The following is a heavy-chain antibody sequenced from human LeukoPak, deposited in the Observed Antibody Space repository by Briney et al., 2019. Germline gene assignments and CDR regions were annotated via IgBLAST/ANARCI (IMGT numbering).Heavy chain of an antibody. CDR2: IYYSGST. Sequence: PSETLSLTCTVSGGSISSYYWSWIRQPPGKGLEWIGYIYYSGSTNYNPTLKSRVTISVDTSKNQFSLKLSSVTAADTAVYYCARSIDLEFDPWGQGTLVTVSS. D-gene: IGHD3-9*01. CDR3: ARSIDLEFDP. CDR1: GGSISSYY. J-gene: IGHJ5*02. V-gene: IGHV4-59*01.